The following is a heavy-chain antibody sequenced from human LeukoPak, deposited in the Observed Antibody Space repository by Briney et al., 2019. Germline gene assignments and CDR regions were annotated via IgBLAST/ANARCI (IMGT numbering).Heavy chain of an antibody. CDR1: GFTFSNAW. D-gene: IGHD2-2*01. Sequence: GGSLRLSCAASGFTFSNAWMSWVRQALGKGLEWVGRIKSKTDGGTTDYAAPVKGRFTISRDDSKNTLYLQMNSLKTEDTAVYYCTTVSDIVVVPAFDYWGQGTLVTVSS. CDR2: IKSKTDGGTT. CDR3: TTVSDIVVVPAFDY. V-gene: IGHV3-15*01. J-gene: IGHJ4*02.